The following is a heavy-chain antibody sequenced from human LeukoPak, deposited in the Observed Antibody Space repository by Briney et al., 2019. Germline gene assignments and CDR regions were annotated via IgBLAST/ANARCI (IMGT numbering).Heavy chain of an antibody. CDR3: ARGSVWRRASYSSGWYFDY. CDR2: TYYRSKWYN. D-gene: IGHD6-19*01. V-gene: IGHV6-1*01. CDR1: GDSVSSNSAA. J-gene: IGHJ4*02. Sequence: SQTLSLTCAISGDSVSSNSAAWNWIRQSPSRGLEWLGRTYYRSKWYNDYAVSVKSRITINPDTSKNQFSLQLNSVTPGDTAVYYCARGSVWRRASYSSGWYFDYWGQGTLVTVSS.